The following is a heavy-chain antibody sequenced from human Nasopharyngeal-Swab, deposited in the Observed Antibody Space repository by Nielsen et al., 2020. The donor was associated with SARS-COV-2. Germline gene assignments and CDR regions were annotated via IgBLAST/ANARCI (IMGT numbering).Heavy chain of an antibody. J-gene: IGHJ6*03. Sequence: WVRQAPGQGLGWMGGIIPIFGTANYAQKFQGRVTITADESTSTAYMELSSLRSEDTAVYYCARGGITMVRGVIINYYYYYMDVWGKGTTVTVSS. D-gene: IGHD3-10*01. CDR2: IIPIFGTA. CDR3: ARGGITMVRGVIINYYYYYMDV. V-gene: IGHV1-69*01.